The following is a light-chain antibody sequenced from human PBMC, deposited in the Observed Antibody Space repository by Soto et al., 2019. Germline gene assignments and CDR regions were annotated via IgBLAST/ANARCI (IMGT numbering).Light chain of an antibody. CDR3: CSYAGTTHV. J-gene: IGLJ1*01. V-gene: IGLV2-11*01. CDR2: DVS. CDR1: SSDIGGYNY. Sequence: QSALTQPPSVSGSPGQSVTISCTGTSSDIGGYNYVSWYQQLPGKAPKVMIYDVSKWPSGVPDRFSGSNSGNTASLTISGLQAEDEADYSCCSYAGTTHVFGTGTKVTVL.